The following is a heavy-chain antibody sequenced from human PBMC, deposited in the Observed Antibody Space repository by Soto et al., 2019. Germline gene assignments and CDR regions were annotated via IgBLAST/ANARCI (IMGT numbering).Heavy chain of an antibody. V-gene: IGHV3-48*02. CDR2: ISSSSSTI. J-gene: IGHJ6*02. CDR3: ARARPGRWRWDYYYYGMDV. D-gene: IGHD1-26*01. CDR1: GFTFSSYS. Sequence: EVQLVESGGGLVQPGGSLRLSCAASGFTFSSYSMNWVRQAPGKGLEWVSYISSSSSTIYYADSVKGRFTISRDNAKNXLXXQMNSLRDEDTAVYYCARARPGRWRWDYYYYGMDVWGQGTTVTVSS.